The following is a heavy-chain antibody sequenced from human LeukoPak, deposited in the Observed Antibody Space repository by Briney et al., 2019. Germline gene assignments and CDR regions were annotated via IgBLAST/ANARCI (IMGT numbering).Heavy chain of an antibody. J-gene: IGHJ3*02. D-gene: IGHD1-26*01. CDR3: ARDWVGNVWELPGRRIHAFDI. CDR2: TSYDGTNK. V-gene: IGHV3-30-3*01. CDR1: GFTFSNYA. Sequence: GGSLRLSCAASGFTFSNYAMHWVRQAPGKGLEWVAVTSYDGTNKYYADSVKGRFTISRDNSKNTLYLQVDSLRAEDTAVYYCARDWVGNVWELPGRRIHAFDIWGQGTMVTVSS.